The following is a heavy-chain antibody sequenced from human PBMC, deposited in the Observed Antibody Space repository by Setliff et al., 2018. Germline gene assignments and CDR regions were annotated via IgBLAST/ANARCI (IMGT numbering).Heavy chain of an antibody. J-gene: IGHJ3*01. D-gene: IGHD2-15*01. CDR1: GYIFKSYG. CDR2: ISSYNDVT. V-gene: IGHV1-18*01. Sequence: ASVKVSCKASGYIFKSYGISWVRQAPGQGLEWMGWISSYNDVTNYAQSFQGRVTMTTDTSKSAAYMDLRGLRSDDTVVYYCAISTLSICSGGSCPNAFDVWGQGTMVTVSS. CDR3: AISTLSICSGGSCPNAFDV.